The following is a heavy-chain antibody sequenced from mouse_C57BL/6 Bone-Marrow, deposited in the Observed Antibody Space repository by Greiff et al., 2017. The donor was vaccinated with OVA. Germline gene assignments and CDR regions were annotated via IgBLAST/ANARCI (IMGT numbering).Heavy chain of an antibody. J-gene: IGHJ3*01. V-gene: IGHV1-61*01. CDR1: GYTFTSYW. Sequence: VQLKQPGAELVRPGSSVKLSCKASGYTFTSYWMDWVKQRPGQGLEWIGNIYPSDSETHYNQKFKDKATLTVDKSSSTAYMQLSSLTSEDSAVYYCARRGTAQATAWFAYWGQGTLVTVSA. CDR2: IYPSDSET. D-gene: IGHD3-2*02. CDR3: ARRGTAQATAWFAY.